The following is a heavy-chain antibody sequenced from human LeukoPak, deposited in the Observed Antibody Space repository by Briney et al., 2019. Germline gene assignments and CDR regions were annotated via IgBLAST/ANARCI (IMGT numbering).Heavy chain of an antibody. CDR1: GFTFSSYA. CDR2: ISYDGSNK. CDR3: ARRFGFRGNYYYYGMDV. Sequence: GGSLRLSCAASGFTFSSYAMHWVRQAPGKGLEWVAVISYDGSNKYYADSVKGRFTISRDNSKNTLYLQMNSLRAEDTAVYYCARRFGFRGNYYYYGMDVWGKGTTVTVSS. J-gene: IGHJ6*04. V-gene: IGHV3-30*14. D-gene: IGHD3-16*01.